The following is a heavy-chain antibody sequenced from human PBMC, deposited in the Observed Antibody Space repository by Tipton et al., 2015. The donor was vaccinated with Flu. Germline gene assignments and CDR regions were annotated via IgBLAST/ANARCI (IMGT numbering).Heavy chain of an antibody. J-gene: IGHJ4*02. CDR2: IYHSGST. V-gene: IGHV4-39*07. CDR1: GGSISSGSYY. Sequence: TLSLTCTVSGGSISSGSYYWSWIRQPPGKGLEWIGSIYHSGSTNYKASLKSRVTISIDTSKNQFSLKLSSVTAADTAVYYCARSRIPEPSPFYWGQGTRVTVSS. CDR3: ARSRIPEPSPFY. D-gene: IGHD1-14*01.